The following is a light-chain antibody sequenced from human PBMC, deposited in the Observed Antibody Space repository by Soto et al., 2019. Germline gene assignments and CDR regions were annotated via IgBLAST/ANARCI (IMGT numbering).Light chain of an antibody. Sequence: VQMTHAPSTLSASLGDIVTITFRAIHSISSYLNWYQQKPGKSPKLLIYDASSLESGVPSRFSGSGSGTEFTLTISSLQPDDFATYYCQQYNSYSPWTFGQGTKVDNK. V-gene: IGKV1-5*01. CDR2: DAS. CDR1: HSISSY. CDR3: QQYNSYSPWT. J-gene: IGKJ1*01.